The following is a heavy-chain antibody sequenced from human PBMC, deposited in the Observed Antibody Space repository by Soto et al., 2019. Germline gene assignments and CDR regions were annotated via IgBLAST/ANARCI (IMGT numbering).Heavy chain of an antibody. CDR3: ARVAGYGSGSRHFDN. V-gene: IGHV1-18*01. CDR1: GYTFSTYG. CDR2: SVAASGNT. J-gene: IGHJ4*02. Sequence: QVQLVQSGAEVTKPGASVRVSCKTSGYTFSTYGLSWVRQAPGQGLEWMGWSVAASGNTVYAQKFQGRATVTTDRSTNTAYMELRSLRSDDTALYYCARVAGYGSGSRHFDNRGQGTLVTVSS. D-gene: IGHD3-10*01.